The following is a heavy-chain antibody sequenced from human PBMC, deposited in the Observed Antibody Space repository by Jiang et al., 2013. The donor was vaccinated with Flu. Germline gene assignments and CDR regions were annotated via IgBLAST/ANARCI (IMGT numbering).Heavy chain of an antibody. D-gene: IGHD1-7*01. J-gene: IGHJ6*02. CDR3: ARLLVTGTGYGMDV. CDR1: GFSLSTSGMC. CDR2: IDWDDDK. Sequence: KPTQTLTLTCTFSGFSLSTSGMCVSWIRQPPGKALEWLARIDWDDDKYYSTSLKTRLTISKGTSKNQVVLTMTNMDPVDTATYYCARLLVTGTGYGMDVWGQGTTVTVSS. V-gene: IGHV2-70*11.